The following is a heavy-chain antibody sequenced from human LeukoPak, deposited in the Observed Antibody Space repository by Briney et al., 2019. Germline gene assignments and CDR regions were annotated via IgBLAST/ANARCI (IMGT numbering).Heavy chain of an antibody. CDR3: ARDSGYYYFDY. V-gene: IGHV4-30-2*01. Sequence: SETLSLTCTVSGGSISSGGDYWSWIRQPPGKGLEWIGYIYHSGSTYYNPSLKSRVTISVDRSKNQFPLKLSSVTAADTAVYYCARDSGYYYFDYWGQGTLVTVSS. D-gene: IGHD3-22*01. CDR1: GGSISSGGDY. J-gene: IGHJ4*02. CDR2: IYHSGST.